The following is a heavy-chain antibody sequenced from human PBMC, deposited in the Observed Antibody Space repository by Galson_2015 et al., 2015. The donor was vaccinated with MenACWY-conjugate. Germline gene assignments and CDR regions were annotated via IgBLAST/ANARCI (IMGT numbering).Heavy chain of an antibody. V-gene: IGHV3-49*03. J-gene: IGHJ4*02. CDR2: IRSKAYGGTP. CDR3: TRAEHRYCSRTNCPFDY. D-gene: IGHD2-2*01. CDR1: GFTFGDYL. Sequence: SLRLSCAASGFTFGDYLMSWFRQAPGKGLEWVAFIRSKAYGGTPEYAASVKGRFIVSRDDSKSIAYLQMSSLKTEDTAVYYCTRAEHRYCSRTNCPFDYWGQGTLVTVSS.